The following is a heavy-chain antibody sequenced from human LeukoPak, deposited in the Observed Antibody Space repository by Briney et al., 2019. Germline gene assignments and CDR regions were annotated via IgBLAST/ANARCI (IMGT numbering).Heavy chain of an antibody. CDR3: ARGHTWFPKSFDY. D-gene: IGHD3-10*01. J-gene: IGHJ4*02. CDR1: GFTFSIYA. Sequence: PGGSLRLSCAASGFTFSIYAMTWVRQAPGKGLEWVSSISSTSSYIYFADSMKGRFTISRDNAKNSLFLQMNSLRAGDTAVYYCARGHTWFPKSFDYWGQGALVTVSS. V-gene: IGHV3-21*01. CDR2: ISSTSSYI.